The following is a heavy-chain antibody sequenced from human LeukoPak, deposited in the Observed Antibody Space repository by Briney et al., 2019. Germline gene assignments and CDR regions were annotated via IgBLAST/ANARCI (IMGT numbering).Heavy chain of an antibody. D-gene: IGHD2-8*01. CDR3: VRVSCTNGVCYGFDY. J-gene: IGHJ4*02. Sequence: QPGGSLRLSCAASGFTFSRYWISWVRQAPGKGLEWVANIRQDGSEKYYVDSVKGRFTISRDNAKNSLYLQMNSLRGEDTAVCYCVRVSCTNGVCYGFDYWGQGTLVTVSS. V-gene: IGHV3-7*01. CDR1: GFTFSRYW. CDR2: IRQDGSEK.